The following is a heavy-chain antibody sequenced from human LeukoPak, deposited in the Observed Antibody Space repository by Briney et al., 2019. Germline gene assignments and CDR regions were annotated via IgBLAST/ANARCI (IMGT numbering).Heavy chain of an antibody. J-gene: IGHJ4*02. CDR1: GYTLTKDD. V-gene: IGHV1-8*01. D-gene: IGHD2-21*02. CDR3: AREVVVTAIGPEDY. Sequence: ASVYDSPMAAGYTLTKDDINWGPQAHEQRLEWMGWMNPNSGNTGYAQKFQGRVTMTRNTSISTAYMELSSLRSEDTAVYYCAREVVVTAIGPEDYWGQGTLVTVSS. CDR2: MNPNSGNT.